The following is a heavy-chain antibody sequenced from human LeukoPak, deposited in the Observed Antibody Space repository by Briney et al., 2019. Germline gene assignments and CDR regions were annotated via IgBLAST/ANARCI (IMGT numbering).Heavy chain of an antibody. J-gene: IGHJ4*02. CDR1: GFTFSSYA. CDR3: TTGPYYYDRVRVDY. Sequence: GGSLRLSCAASGFTFSSYAMSWVRQAPGKGLEWVSAISGSGGSTYYADSVKGRFTISRDNSKNTLYLQMNSLKTEDTAVYYRTTGPYYYDRVRVDYWGQGTLVTVSS. CDR2: ISGSGGST. D-gene: IGHD3-22*01. V-gene: IGHV3-23*01.